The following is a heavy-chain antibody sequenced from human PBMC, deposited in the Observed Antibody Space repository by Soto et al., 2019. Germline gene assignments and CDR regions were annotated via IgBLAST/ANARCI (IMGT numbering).Heavy chain of an antibody. J-gene: IGHJ4*02. Sequence: SETLSLTCTVSGGSISSGDYYWSWIRQPPGKGLEWIGYIYYSGSTYYNPSLKSRVTISVDTSKNQFSLKLSSVTAADTAVYYCARVQQSGYAHYFDYWGQGTLVTVSS. V-gene: IGHV4-30-4*01. CDR2: IYYSGST. CDR1: GGSISSGDYY. D-gene: IGHD5-12*01. CDR3: ARVQQSGYAHYFDY.